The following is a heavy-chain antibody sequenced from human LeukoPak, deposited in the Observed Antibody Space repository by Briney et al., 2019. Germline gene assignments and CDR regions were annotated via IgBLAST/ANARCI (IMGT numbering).Heavy chain of an antibody. J-gene: IGHJ6*02. CDR3: ARDQGLTAPPPYGLDV. D-gene: IGHD5-18*01. Sequence: ASVKVSCKASGGSFSSYGFTWVRQAPGQGLEWMGRITPVLGVANYAQRFQGRVTITADTSTSTVYMELSSLRSEETAVYYCARDQGLTAPPPYGLDVWGQGTTVIVSS. V-gene: IGHV1-69*04. CDR2: ITPVLGVA. CDR1: GGSFSSYG.